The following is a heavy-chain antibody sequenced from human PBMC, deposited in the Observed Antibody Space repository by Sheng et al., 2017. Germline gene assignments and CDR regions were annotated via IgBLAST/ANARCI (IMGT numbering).Heavy chain of an antibody. CDR3: ARRKYLKSGGTLTP. D-gene: IGHD4-17*01. CDR2: TFYTGSA. Sequence: QLQLQESGPGLVKPSETLSLTCTVSGASLSGSSYYWGWIRQPPGKGLEWIGSTFYTGSAYYIPSLKSRVTISVDTSKNQLFLKLTSVTAADTAVYYCARRKYLKSGGTLTPWGQGTRGHRLL. V-gene: IGHV4-39*07. J-gene: IGHJ4*02. CDR1: GASLSGSSYY.